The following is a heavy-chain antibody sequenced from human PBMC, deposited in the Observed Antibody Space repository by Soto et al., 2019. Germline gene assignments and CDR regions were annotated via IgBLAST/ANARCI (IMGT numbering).Heavy chain of an antibody. CDR1: GGSIISSSYY. V-gene: IGHV4-39*01. Sequence: QLQLQESGPGLVKPSETLSLTCTVSGGSIISSSYYWGWIRQPPGKGLEWIGSIYYSGSTYYNPSLKSRVTISVDTSKNQFSLKLSSVTAADTAVYYCARQGPHGANWVRYFDSWGQGTLVTVSS. CDR3: ARQGPHGANWVRYFDS. J-gene: IGHJ4*02. CDR2: IYYSGST. D-gene: IGHD7-27*01.